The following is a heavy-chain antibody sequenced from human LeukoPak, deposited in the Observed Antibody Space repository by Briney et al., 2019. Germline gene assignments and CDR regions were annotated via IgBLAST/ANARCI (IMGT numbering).Heavy chain of an antibody. V-gene: IGHV5-51*01. CDR2: IYPGDSDT. J-gene: IGHJ4*02. D-gene: IGHD1-14*01. CDR3: ARLGPEPTPFDY. Sequence: KVSCKASGYTFTSYDINWVRQATGQGLEWMGIIYPGDSDTRYSPSFQGQVTISADKSISTAYLQWSSLKASDTAMYYCARLGPEPTPFDYWGQGTLVTVSS. CDR1: GYTFTSYD.